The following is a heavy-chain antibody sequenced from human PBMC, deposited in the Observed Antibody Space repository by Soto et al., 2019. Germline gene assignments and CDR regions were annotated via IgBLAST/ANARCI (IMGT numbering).Heavy chain of an antibody. CDR1: GFTFSSYG. V-gene: IGHV3-30*18. CDR2: ISYDGSNK. D-gene: IGHD2-21*01. CDR3: AKPLFRGENYFDY. Sequence: PGGSLRLSCAASGFTFSSYGMHWVRQAPGKGLEWVAVISYDGSNKYYADSVKGRFTISRDNSKNTLYLQMNSLRAEDTAVYYCAKPLFRGENYFDYWGQGTLVTVS. J-gene: IGHJ4*02.